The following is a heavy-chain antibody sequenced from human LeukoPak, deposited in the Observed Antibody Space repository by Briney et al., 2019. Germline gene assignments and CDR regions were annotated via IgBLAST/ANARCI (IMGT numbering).Heavy chain of an antibody. V-gene: IGHV1-2*06. J-gene: IGHJ4*02. CDR2: INPYSGDT. CDR1: GYTFTGYH. Sequence: GASVKVSCKASGYTFTGYHIHWVRQAPGQGLEWMGRINPYSGDTNFAQKFQGRVTMNRDTSTTTAYMDLSSLTPDDTAVYFCARDQGSLTRSWYTGYWGQGTQVTVS. CDR3: ARDQGSLTRSWYTGY. D-gene: IGHD6-13*01.